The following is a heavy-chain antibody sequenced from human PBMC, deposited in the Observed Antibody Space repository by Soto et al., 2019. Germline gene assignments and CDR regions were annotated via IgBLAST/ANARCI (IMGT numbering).Heavy chain of an antibody. Sequence: ASGKVSCKASGYTFTRYTMNWVRQAPGQRLEWMGWINPDNGNTKSSQKFQDRVIITRDTSASIAYMDLSSLRSEDTAVYYCARGIATGQLDPWGQGTLVTVSS. V-gene: IGHV1-3*01. CDR3: ARGIATGQLDP. J-gene: IGHJ5*02. CDR1: GYTFTRYT. CDR2: INPDNGNT. D-gene: IGHD2-15*01.